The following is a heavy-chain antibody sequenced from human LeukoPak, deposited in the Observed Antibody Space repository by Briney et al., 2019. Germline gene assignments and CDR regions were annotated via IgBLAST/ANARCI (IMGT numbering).Heavy chain of an antibody. CDR1: GFTFSSYS. D-gene: IGHD1-26*01. V-gene: IGHV3-21*01. Sequence: GGSLRLSCAASGFTFSSYSMNWVRQAPGRGLEWVSSISSNTTYTHYADSVKGRFTITRDNAKYSLYLQMNSLGAADTAVYYCAREGGIVGATTMYDFDYWGQGTLVTVSS. J-gene: IGHJ4*02. CDR2: ISSNTTYT. CDR3: AREGGIVGATTMYDFDY.